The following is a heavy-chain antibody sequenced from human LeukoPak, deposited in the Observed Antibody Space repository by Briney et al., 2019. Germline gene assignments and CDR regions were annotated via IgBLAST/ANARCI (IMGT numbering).Heavy chain of an antibody. V-gene: IGHV3-33*01. CDR1: GFTSSSYG. D-gene: IGHD6-19*01. CDR2: IWYDGSNK. CDR3: ARGGPSSGWSFDY. Sequence: GGSLRLSCAASGFTSSSYGMHWVRQAPGKGLEWVAVIWYDGSNKYYADSMKGRFTISRDNSKNTLYLQMNSLRAEDTAVYYCARGGPSSGWSFDYWGQGTLVTVSS. J-gene: IGHJ4*02.